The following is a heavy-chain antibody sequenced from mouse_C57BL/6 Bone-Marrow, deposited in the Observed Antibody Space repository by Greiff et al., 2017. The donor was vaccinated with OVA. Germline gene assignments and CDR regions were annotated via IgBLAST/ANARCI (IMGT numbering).Heavy chain of an antibody. J-gene: IGHJ4*01. V-gene: IGHV1-26*01. Sequence: VQLLQSGPELVKPGASVKISCKASGYTFTDYYMNWVKQTQGKSLEWIGAINPNNGGTSYNQKFKGKATLTVDKSSSTAYMELRSLTSEDSAVYYCADYGDYARDYWGQGTSVTVSS. CDR3: ADYGDYARDY. D-gene: IGHD2-4*01. CDR1: GYTFTDYY. CDR2: INPNNGGT.